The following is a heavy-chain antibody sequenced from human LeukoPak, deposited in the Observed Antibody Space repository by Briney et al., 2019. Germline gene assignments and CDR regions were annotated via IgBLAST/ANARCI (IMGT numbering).Heavy chain of an antibody. CDR3: ARDLHAGRDGLHYGADS. V-gene: IGHV3-33*05. CDR2: ILFDGSTT. J-gene: IGHJ4*02. D-gene: IGHD3-10*01. Sequence: AGSMRLSCAASGFTFSTYGMHWVRQTPGKGLEWVSIILFDGSTTYYGDSVRGRFTISRDNSKNTIDLQMDSLRADDTAIYYCARDLHAGRDGLHYGADSWGQGSLVTVSS. CDR1: GFTFSTYG.